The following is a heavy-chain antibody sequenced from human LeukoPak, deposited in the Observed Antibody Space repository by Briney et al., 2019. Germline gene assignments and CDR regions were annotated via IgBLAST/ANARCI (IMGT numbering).Heavy chain of an antibody. CDR3: ASTKWSSGRPLDP. CDR2: INPNSGGT. CDR1: GYTFTGYY. V-gene: IGHV1-2*02. J-gene: IGHJ5*02. Sequence: ASVKVSCKASGYTFTGYYMHWVPQAPGQGLEWMGWINPNSGGTNYAQKFQGRVTMTRDTSISTAYMELSRLRSDDTAVYYCASTKWSSGRPLDPWGQGTLVTVSS. D-gene: IGHD2-15*01.